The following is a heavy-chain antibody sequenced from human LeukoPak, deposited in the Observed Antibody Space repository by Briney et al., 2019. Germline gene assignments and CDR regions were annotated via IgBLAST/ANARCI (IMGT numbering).Heavy chain of an antibody. D-gene: IGHD3-16*02. CDR2: IHYSGSA. CDR3: ARTYDYVWGSYRYPFDY. V-gene: IGHV4-39*01. J-gene: IGHJ4*02. Sequence: SETLSLTCTVSGGSINSTTYYWGWIRQPPGKGLEWIGSIHYSGSAYNNPSLKRRVSISVNTSKNPFSLNLSSVTAADTAVYYCARTYDYVWGSYRYPFDYWGQGTLVTVSS. CDR1: GGSINSTTYY.